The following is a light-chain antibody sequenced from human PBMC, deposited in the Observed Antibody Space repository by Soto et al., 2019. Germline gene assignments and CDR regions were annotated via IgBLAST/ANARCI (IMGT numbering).Light chain of an antibody. V-gene: IGKV1-5*03. CDR3: QQYYNWPRT. CDR1: QTISSW. CDR2: KAS. J-gene: IGKJ5*01. Sequence: DIQMTQSPSTLSGSVGDRVTITCRASQTISSWLAWYQRKPGKAPKLLIYKASTLKSGVPSRFSGSGSGTEFTLTINSLQAEDCAVYYCQQYYNWPRTFGQGTRLEIK.